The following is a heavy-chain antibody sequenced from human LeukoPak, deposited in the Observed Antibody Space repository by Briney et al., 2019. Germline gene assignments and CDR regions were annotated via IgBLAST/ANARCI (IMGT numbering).Heavy chain of an antibody. Sequence: GWSLRLSCAASGFTFSSCEMNWVRQAPGKGLEWVSYISSSGSTIYYADSVKGRFTISRDNAKNSLYLQMNSLRAEDTAIYYCARDGEGCTSTRCYEWFDYWGQGTLVTVSS. J-gene: IGHJ4*02. V-gene: IGHV3-48*03. CDR3: ARDGEGCTSTRCYEWFDY. D-gene: IGHD2-2*01. CDR2: ISSSGSTI. CDR1: GFTFSSCE.